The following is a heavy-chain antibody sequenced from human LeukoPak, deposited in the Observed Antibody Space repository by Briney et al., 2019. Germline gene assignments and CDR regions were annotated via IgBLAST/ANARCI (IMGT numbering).Heavy chain of an antibody. V-gene: IGHV3-21*01. Sequence: KAGGSLRLSCAASGFTFSSYSMNWVRQAPGKGLEWVSSISSSSSYIYYADSVKGRFTISRDNAKNSLYLQMNSLRAEDTAVYYCARVSRDGYNYLDYWGQGTLVTVSS. CDR2: ISSSSSYI. D-gene: IGHD5-24*01. CDR3: ARVSRDGYNYLDY. J-gene: IGHJ4*02. CDR1: GFTFSSYS.